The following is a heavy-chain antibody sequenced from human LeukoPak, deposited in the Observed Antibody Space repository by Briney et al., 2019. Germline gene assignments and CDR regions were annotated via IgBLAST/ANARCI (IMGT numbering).Heavy chain of an antibody. D-gene: IGHD1-26*01. CDR2: VSGSGRDT. V-gene: IGHV3-23*01. CDR1: GFTFTSYA. J-gene: IGHJ4*02. Sequence: GSLRLSCAASGFTFTSYAMSWVRQAPGKGLEWVSAVSGSGRDTYYPDSVRGRFTISRDISKNTLFLQMNSLRAEDTAVYYCAKVITSGTYYYFDYWGQGTLVTVSS. CDR3: AKVITSGTYYYFDY.